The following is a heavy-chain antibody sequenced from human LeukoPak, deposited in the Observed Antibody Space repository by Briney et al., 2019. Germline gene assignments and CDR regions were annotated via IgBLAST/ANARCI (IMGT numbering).Heavy chain of an antibody. J-gene: IGHJ4*02. CDR1: GGSISSYY. CDR2: INHSGSA. D-gene: IGHD4-17*01. Sequence: SETLSLTCTVSGGSISSYYWSWIRQPPGKGLEWIGEINHSGSANYNPSLKSRVTISLDTSKNQFSLNLSSVTAADTAVYYCARGQGTVTTHWGQGTLVTVSS. CDR3: ARGQGTVTTH. V-gene: IGHV4-34*01.